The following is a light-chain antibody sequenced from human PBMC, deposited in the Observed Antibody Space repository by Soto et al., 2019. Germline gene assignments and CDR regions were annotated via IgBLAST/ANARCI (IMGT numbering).Light chain of an antibody. J-gene: IGKJ1*01. CDR2: KAS. CDR1: QGIDRW. CDR3: QHHKSYPWT. Sequence: DIQLTQSPSTLSASVGDRVTITCRASQGIDRWLAWYQRKPGKAPKLLMYKASSLESGVPSKFSGSGSETEFTLTISSLQPDDFATYYCQHHKSYPWTFGQGTKVAIK. V-gene: IGKV1-5*03.